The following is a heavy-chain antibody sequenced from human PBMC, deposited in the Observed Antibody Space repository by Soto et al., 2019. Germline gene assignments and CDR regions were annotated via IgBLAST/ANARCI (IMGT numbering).Heavy chain of an antibody. J-gene: IGHJ3*02. CDR2: IVVGSGNT. CDR1: GFTFTSSA. V-gene: IGHV1-58*02. Sequence: ASVKVSCKASGFTFTSSAMQWVRQARGQRLEWIGWIVVGSGNTNYAQKFQERVTITRDMSTSTAYMELSSLRSEDTAVYYCAADPPDSSGYFAFDIWGQGTMVTVSS. CDR3: AADPPDSSGYFAFDI. D-gene: IGHD3-22*01.